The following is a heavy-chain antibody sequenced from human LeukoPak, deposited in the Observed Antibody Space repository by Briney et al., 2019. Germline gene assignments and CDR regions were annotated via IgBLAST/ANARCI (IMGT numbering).Heavy chain of an antibody. CDR2: INPNSGGT. CDR1: GYTFTSYY. Sequence: AASLTVSCTASGYTFTSYYMHWVRQAPGQGLEWMGWINPNSGGTNYAQKFQGRVTMTRETSISTAYMELSRLRSDDTAVYYCARVESITIFGVVIPAPNYGMDVWGQGTTVTVSS. V-gene: IGHV1-2*02. J-gene: IGHJ6*02. CDR3: ARVESITIFGVVIPAPNYGMDV. D-gene: IGHD3-3*01.